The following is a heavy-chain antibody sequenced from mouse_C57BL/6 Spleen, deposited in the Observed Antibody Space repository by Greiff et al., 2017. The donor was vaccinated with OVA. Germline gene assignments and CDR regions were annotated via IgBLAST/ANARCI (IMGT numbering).Heavy chain of an antibody. CDR1: GYTFTSYW. CDR2: IDPSDSYT. D-gene: IGHD2-12*01. V-gene: IGHV1-59*01. J-gene: IGHJ1*03. Sequence: QVQLQQPGAELVRPGTSVKLSCKASGYTFTSYWMHWVKQRPGQGLEWIGLIDPSDSYTNYNQKFKGKATLTVDTSSSTAYMQLSSLTSEDSAVEDCARKGIRRKWYFDVWGTGTTVTVSS. CDR3: ARKGIRRKWYFDV.